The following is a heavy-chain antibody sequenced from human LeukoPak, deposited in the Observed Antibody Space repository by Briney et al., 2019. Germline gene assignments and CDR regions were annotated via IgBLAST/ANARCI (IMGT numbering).Heavy chain of an antibody. V-gene: IGHV3-23*01. CDR3: AKDLADLEYYFDY. Sequence: AGGSLRLSCAASGFTFSSYAMSWVRQAPGKGLEWVSAISGSGGSTYYADSVKGRFTISRDNSKNTLYLQMNSLRAEDTAVYYCAKDLADLEYYFDYWGQGTLVTVSS. CDR2: ISGSGGST. J-gene: IGHJ4*02. CDR1: GFTFSSYA.